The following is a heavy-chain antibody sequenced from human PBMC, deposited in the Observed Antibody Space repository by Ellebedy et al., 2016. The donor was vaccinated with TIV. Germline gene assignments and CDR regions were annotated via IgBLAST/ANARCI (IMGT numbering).Heavy chain of an antibody. V-gene: IGHV3-7*03. J-gene: IGHJ4*02. CDR3: ARGGVVAGADY. CDR2: INQDGSAR. D-gene: IGHD6-19*01. CDR1: GFTFSSYW. Sequence: GESLKISCAASGFTFSSYWMSWVRQAPGKGLEWVANINQDGSARYYVDSVEGRFTISRDNAKNSLYLQMNSLRGEDTAVYYCARGGVVAGADYWGQGTLVTVSS.